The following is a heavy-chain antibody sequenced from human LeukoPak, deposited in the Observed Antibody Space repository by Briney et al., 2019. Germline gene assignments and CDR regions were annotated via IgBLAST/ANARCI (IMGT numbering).Heavy chain of an antibody. D-gene: IGHD3-22*01. V-gene: IGHV3-23*01. CDR1: GITLSNYG. Sequence: GGSLRLSCAVSGITLSNYGMSWVRQAPGKGLEWAAGISDAGGSKNYADSVKGRFTISRDNPKNTLYLQMNSLRAEDTAVYFCAKRGVVIRVILVGFHKQAYYFDSWGQGALVTVSS. CDR2: ISDAGGSK. CDR3: AKRGVVIRVILVGFHKQAYYFDS. J-gene: IGHJ4*02.